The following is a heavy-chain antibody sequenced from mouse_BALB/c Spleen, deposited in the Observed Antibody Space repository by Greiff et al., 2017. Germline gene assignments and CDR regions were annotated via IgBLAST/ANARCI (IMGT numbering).Heavy chain of an antibody. CDR3: ARSGIYDGYLWFAY. Sequence: EVQLQQSGPELMKPGASVKISCKASGYSFTSYYMHWVKQSHGKSLEWIGYIDPFNGGTSYNQKFKGKATLTVDKSSSTAYMHLSSLTSEDSAVYYCARSGIYDGYLWFAYWGQGTLVTVSA. CDR2: IDPFNGGT. CDR1: GYSFTSYY. D-gene: IGHD2-3*01. V-gene: IGHV1S135*01. J-gene: IGHJ3*01.